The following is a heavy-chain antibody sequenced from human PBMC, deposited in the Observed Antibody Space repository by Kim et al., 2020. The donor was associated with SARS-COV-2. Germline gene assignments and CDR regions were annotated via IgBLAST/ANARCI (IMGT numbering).Heavy chain of an antibody. J-gene: IGHJ6*02. CDR1: GYTFTSYD. CDR3: ARGPLSEKWLKYYYYYGMDV. Sequence: ASVKVSCKASGYTFTSYDINWVRQATGQGLEWMGWMNPNSGNTGYAQKFQGRVTMTRNTSISTAYMELSSLRSEDTAVYYCARGPLSEKWLKYYYYYGMDVWGQGTTVTVSS. D-gene: IGHD5-12*01. V-gene: IGHV1-8*01. CDR2: MNPNSGNT.